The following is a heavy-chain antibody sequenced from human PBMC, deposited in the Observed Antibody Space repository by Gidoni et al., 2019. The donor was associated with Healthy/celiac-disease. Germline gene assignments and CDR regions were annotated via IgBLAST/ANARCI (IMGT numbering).Heavy chain of an antibody. CDR2: IIPIFGTA. J-gene: IGHJ4*02. CDR1: GGTFSSYA. CDR3: ARDPYCGGDCYSVDDY. V-gene: IGHV1-69*01. Sequence: QVQLVQSGAEVKKPGSSVKVSCKASGGTFSSYAISWVRQAPGQGLEWMGGIIPIFGTANYAQKFQGRVTITADESTSTAYMELSSLRSEDTAVSYCARDPYCGGDCYSVDDYWGQGTLVTVSS. D-gene: IGHD2-21*02.